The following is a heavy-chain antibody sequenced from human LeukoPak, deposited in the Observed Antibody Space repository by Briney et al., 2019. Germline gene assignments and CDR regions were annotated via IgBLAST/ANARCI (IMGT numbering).Heavy chain of an antibody. CDR1: GYTFTSYG. V-gene: IGHV1-2*02. Sequence: ASVKVSCKASGYTFTSYGISWVRQAPGQGLEWMGWINPNSGGTNYAQKFQGRVTMTRDTSISTAYMELSRLRSDDTAVYYCARDEPEAYDYWGQGTLVTVSS. D-gene: IGHD1-14*01. CDR2: INPNSGGT. CDR3: ARDEPEAYDY. J-gene: IGHJ4*02.